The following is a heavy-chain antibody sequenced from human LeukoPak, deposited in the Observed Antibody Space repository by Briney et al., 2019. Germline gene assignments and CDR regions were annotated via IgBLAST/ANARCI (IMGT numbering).Heavy chain of an antibody. J-gene: IGHJ4*02. V-gene: IGHV3-30*02. D-gene: IGHD1-7*01. CDR2: IRYDGSNK. CDR3: AKDRACGQWNCQGSDY. CDR1: GFTFSSYG. Sequence: GGSLRLSCAASGFTFSSYGMHWVRQAPGKGLEWVAFIRYDGSNKYYADSVKGRFTISRDNSKNTLYLQMDNLSGEDTAVYYCAKDRACGQWNCQGSDYWGQGTLVTVSS.